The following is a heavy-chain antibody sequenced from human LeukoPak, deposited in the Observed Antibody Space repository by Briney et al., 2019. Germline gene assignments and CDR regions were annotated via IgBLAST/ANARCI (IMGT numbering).Heavy chain of an antibody. CDR3: ARPCSGGSCYQGY. CDR2: ISYDGSNK. CDR1: GFTFSSYP. V-gene: IGHV3-30-3*01. D-gene: IGHD2-15*01. Sequence: GGSLRLSCAASGFTFSSYPMHGVRQAPGKGLEWAAVISYDGSNKYYADSVKGRFTISRDNSKNTLYLQMNSLRAEDTAVFYCARPCSGGSCYQGYWGQGTLVTVSS. J-gene: IGHJ4*02.